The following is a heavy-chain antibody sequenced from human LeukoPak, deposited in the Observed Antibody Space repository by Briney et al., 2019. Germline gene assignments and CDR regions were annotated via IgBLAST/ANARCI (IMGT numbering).Heavy chain of an antibody. V-gene: IGHV1-46*01. CDR2: INPSGGST. CDR1: GYTFTRYY. D-gene: IGHD3-22*01. J-gene: IGHJ4*02. CDR3: AREYYYDSSGYYPTFYYFDY. Sequence: GASVKVSCKASGYTFTRYYMHWVRQAPGQGLEWMGIINPSGGSTSYAQKFQGRVTMNRDTSTSTVYMELSSLRSEDTAVYYCAREYYYDSSGYYPTFYYFDYWGQGTLVTVSS.